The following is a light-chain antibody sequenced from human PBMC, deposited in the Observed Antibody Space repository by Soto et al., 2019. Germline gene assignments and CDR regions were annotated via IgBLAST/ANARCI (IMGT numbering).Light chain of an antibody. CDR1: SSNIGSNT. V-gene: IGLV1-44*01. Sequence: QAVVTQPPSASGTPGQRVTISCSGSSSNIGSNTISWYQQLPGTAPKLLIYNNNQRPSGVPDRFSGSKSGTSASLAISGLQSEDEADYYCAAWDDSLNGPVFGGGTKVTVL. CDR2: NNN. CDR3: AAWDDSLNGPV. J-gene: IGLJ3*02.